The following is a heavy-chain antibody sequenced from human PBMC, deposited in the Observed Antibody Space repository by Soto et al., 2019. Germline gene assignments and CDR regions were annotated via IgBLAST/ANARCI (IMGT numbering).Heavy chain of an antibody. CDR2: IYYSGST. J-gene: IGHJ5*02. D-gene: IGHD2-2*02. V-gene: IGHV4-31*03. CDR1: GGSISSGGYY. CDR3: ARSLPSIRWFDP. Sequence: SETLSLTCTVSGGSISSGGYYWSWIRQHPGKGLEWIGYIYYSGSTYYNPSLKSRVTISVDTSKNQFSLKLSSVTAADTAVYYCARSLPSIRWFDPWGQGTLVTVSS.